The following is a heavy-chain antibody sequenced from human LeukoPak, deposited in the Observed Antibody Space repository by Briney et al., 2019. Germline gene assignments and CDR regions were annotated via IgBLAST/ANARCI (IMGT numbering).Heavy chain of an antibody. CDR2: INPNSGGT. J-gene: IGHJ4*02. D-gene: IGHD6-6*01. CDR3: AREHSSSSGKVFDY. CDR1: GYTFPGYY. Sequence: ASVKVSCKASGYTFPGYYMHWVRQAPGQGLEWMGWINPNSGGTNYAQKFQGRVTMTRDTSISTAYMELSRLRSDDTAVYYCAREHSSSSGKVFDYWGQGALVTVSS. V-gene: IGHV1-2*02.